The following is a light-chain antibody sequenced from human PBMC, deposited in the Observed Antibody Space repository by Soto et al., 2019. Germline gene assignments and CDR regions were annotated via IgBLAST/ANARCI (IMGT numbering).Light chain of an antibody. CDR2: DVN. J-gene: IGLJ3*02. CDR3: CSYAGSYTWV. V-gene: IGLV2-11*01. CDR1: RSDVGNYNY. Sequence: QSALTQPRSVSGSPGQSVTITCTGTRSDVGNYNYVSWYQQHPGKAPKVMIYDVNKWPSGVPDRFSGSKSGNTASLTISGLQAEDEADYYCCSYAGSYTWVFGGRTKLTVL.